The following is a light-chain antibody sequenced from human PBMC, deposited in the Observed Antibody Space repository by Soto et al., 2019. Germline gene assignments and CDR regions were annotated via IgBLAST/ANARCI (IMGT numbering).Light chain of an antibody. J-gene: IGKJ2*01. CDR2: GAS. CDR3: QQYGSSPYT. CDR1: QSVTSSY. V-gene: IGKV3-20*01. Sequence: EIVLTQSPGTLSLSPGERATLSCRASQSVTSSYLAWYQHKRGQAPRLLIYGASSRVTGIPDRFGGSGSGPDFTLTISRLEPEDFAVYYCQQYGSSPYTFGQGTKLEIK.